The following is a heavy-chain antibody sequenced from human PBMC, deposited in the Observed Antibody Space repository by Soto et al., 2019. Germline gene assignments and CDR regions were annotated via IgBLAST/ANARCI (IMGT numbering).Heavy chain of an antibody. J-gene: IGHJ6*02. Sequence: PSETLSLTCTVSGVSIGVNSYYWGWIRQPPGKGLEWVGSIHYSGNTYYSPSLESRVTISVDTSKSQFSLKLNSLTAADTAVYYCARQAGCSTSSCYYGLDVWNQGTTVTVSS. CDR2: IHYSGNT. CDR3: ARQAGCSTSSCYYGLDV. V-gene: IGHV4-39*01. CDR1: GVSIGVNSYY. D-gene: IGHD6-6*01.